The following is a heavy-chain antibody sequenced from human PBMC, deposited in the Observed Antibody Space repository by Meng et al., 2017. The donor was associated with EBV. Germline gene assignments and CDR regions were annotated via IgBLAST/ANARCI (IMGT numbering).Heavy chain of an antibody. CDR1: GCSVSSGSYY. CDR3: ARGRYYGDYFWFDP. CDR2: IYYSGST. V-gene: IGHV4-61*01. J-gene: IGHJ5*02. Sequence: QVQVPDSAPGRVKPSDTLSLTCTVSGCSVSSGSYYWSWIRQPPGKGLEWIGYIYYSGSTNYNPSLKSRVTISVDTSKNQFSLKLSSVTAADTAVYYCARGRYYGDYFWFDPWGQGTLVTVSS. D-gene: IGHD4-17*01.